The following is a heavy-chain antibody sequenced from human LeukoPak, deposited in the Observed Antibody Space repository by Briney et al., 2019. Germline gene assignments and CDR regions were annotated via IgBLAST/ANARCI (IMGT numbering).Heavy chain of an antibody. J-gene: IGHJ6*04. Sequence: PGGSLRLSCAASRFTFSSNYMTWVRQAAGKGLEWVSVIYSGGSTYYADSVKGRFTISRDNAKNSLYLQMNSLRAEDTAVYYCAELGITMIGGVWGKGTTVTISS. CDR3: AELGITMIGGV. CDR1: RFTFSSNY. D-gene: IGHD3-10*02. CDR2: IYSGGST. V-gene: IGHV3-66*01.